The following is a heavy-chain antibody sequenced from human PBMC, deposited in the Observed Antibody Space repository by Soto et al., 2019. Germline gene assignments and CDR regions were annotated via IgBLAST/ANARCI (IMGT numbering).Heavy chain of an antibody. Sequence: SVKVSCKASGGTFSSYTISWVRQAPGQGLEWMGRIIPILGIANYAQKFQGRVTITADKSTSTAYMELSSLRSEDTAVYYCARVLTVTTRYYYGMDVWGQGTTVTVSS. D-gene: IGHD4-17*01. V-gene: IGHV1-69*02. CDR3: ARVLTVTTRYYYGMDV. CDR1: GGTFSSYT. J-gene: IGHJ6*02. CDR2: IIPILGIA.